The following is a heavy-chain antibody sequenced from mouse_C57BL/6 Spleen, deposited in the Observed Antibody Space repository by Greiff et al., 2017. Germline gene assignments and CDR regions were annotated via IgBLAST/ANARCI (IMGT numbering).Heavy chain of an antibody. Sequence: VQLKESGPELVKPGASVKISCKASGYSFTGYYMNWVKQSPEKSLEWIGEINPSTGGTTYNQKFKAKATLTVDKSSSTAYMQLKSLTSEDSAVYYCASITTVGACDYWGQGTTRTVAS. CDR3: ASITTVGACDY. D-gene: IGHD1-1*01. CDR2: INPSTGGT. CDR1: GYSFTGYY. V-gene: IGHV1-42*01. J-gene: IGHJ2*01.